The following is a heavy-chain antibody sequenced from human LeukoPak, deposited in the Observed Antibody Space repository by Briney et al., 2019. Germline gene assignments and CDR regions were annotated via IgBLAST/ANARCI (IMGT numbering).Heavy chain of an antibody. D-gene: IGHD1-14*01. CDR1: GFTFSSYG. J-gene: IGHJ4*02. CDR2: ISYDGSNK. V-gene: IGHV3-30*03. CDR3: ATSSPRNYFDH. Sequence: GGSLRLSCAASGFTFSSYGMHWVRQAPGKGLEWVAVISYDGSNKYYADSVKGRFTISRDDSKNTIYLQMDSLRAEDTAVYYCATSSPRNYFDHWGQGTLVTVSS.